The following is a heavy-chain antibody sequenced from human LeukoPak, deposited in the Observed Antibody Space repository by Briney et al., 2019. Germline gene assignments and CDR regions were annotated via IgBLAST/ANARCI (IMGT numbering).Heavy chain of an antibody. V-gene: IGHV1-8*01. D-gene: IGHD3-10*01. J-gene: IGHJ6*03. Sequence: ASVKVSCKASGYTFTNLDINWVRQATGQGPEWMGWMNPHSGNTGYAQKFQGRVTMTRDTSISTAYMEVSSLTSEDTAVYYCARGLVYYGSDNFYYYMDVWGTGTTVTISS. CDR1: GYTFTNLD. CDR3: ARGLVYYGSDNFYYYMDV. CDR2: MNPHSGNT.